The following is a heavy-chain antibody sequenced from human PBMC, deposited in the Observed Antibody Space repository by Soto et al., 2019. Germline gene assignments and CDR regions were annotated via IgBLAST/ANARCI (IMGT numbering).Heavy chain of an antibody. CDR2: INAASGDT. CDR1: GYTFIHYA. J-gene: IGHJ4*02. V-gene: IGHV1-3*01. Sequence: GASVKVSCKASGYTFIHYAIHWVRQAPGQRPEWMGLINAASGDTQYSQKFQGRVTITRDTSASTAYMELSSLRSEDTAVYFCAKGDRAYGDSLYFDYWGQGTLVTVSS. D-gene: IGHD4-17*01. CDR3: AKGDRAYGDSLYFDY.